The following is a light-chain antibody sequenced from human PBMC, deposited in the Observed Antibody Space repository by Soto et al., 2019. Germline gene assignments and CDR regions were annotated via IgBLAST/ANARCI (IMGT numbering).Light chain of an antibody. CDR2: GAS. J-gene: IGKJ5*01. CDR1: QTISSNY. V-gene: IGKV3-20*01. CDR3: QQYTSSLIT. Sequence: EIVLTQSPATLSLSAWESATLSCRASQTISSNYLAWYQQKPGQAPRPLIYGASGRATGIPDRFSGSGSGTDFTLTISRLEPEDLAVYYCQQYTSSLITFGQGTRLEI.